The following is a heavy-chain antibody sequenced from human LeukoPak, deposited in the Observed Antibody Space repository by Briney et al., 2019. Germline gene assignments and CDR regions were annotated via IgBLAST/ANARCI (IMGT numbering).Heavy chain of an antibody. CDR1: GYTFTSYD. CDR2: MNPNSGNT. J-gene: IGHJ5*02. CDR3: ARGIRYFGWFDP. V-gene: IGHV1-8*01. Sequence: ASVKVSCKASGYTFTSYDINWVRQATGQGLEWMGWMNPNSGNTGYAQKFQGRVTMTRNTSLSTAYMELSSLRSEDTAVYYCARGIRYFGWFDPWGQGTLVTVSS. D-gene: IGHD3-9*01.